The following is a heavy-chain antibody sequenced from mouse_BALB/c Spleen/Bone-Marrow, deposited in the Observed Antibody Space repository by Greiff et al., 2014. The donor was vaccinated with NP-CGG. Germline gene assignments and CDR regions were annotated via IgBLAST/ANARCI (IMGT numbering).Heavy chain of an antibody. CDR2: IDPANGNT. D-gene: IGHD2-1*01. J-gene: IGHJ4*01. Sequence: VQLQQPGAELVKPGASVKLSCTASGFNIKDTYMHWVKQRPEQGLEWIGRIDPANGNTKYVPTFQGEATITADTSSNTAYLQLSSLTSEDTAVYYCASSGNYEGGAMDYWGQGISVTVSS. CDR3: ASSGNYEGGAMDY. V-gene: IGHV14-3*02. CDR1: GFNIKDTY.